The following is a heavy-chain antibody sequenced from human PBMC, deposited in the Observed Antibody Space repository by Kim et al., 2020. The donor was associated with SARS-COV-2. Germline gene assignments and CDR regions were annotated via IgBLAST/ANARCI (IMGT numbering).Heavy chain of an antibody. CDR1: GFTFSSYS. J-gene: IGHJ4*02. CDR2: ISSSSSTI. CDR3: ARGGGSYLTTTFIDY. D-gene: IGHD1-26*01. V-gene: IGHV3-48*04. Sequence: GGSLRLSCAASGFTFSSYSMNWVRQAPGKGLEWVSYISSSSSTIYYADSVKGRFTISRDNAKNSLYLQMNSLRAEDTAVYYCARGGGSYLTTTFIDYWGQGTLVTVSS.